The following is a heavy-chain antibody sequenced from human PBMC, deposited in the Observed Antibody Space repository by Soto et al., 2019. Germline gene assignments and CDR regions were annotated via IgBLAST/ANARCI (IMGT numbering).Heavy chain of an antibody. V-gene: IGHV3-48*01. Sequence: GGSLKLSCAASEFCLSSYSMNWVRQARGKGREWGSYISSSSSTIYYADSVKGRFTISRDNAKNSLYLQMNSLRAEDTAVYYCGTHYYDSSGYSYGVDYWGQGT. J-gene: IGHJ4*02. CDR3: GTHYYDSSGYSYGVDY. CDR2: ISSSSSTI. D-gene: IGHD3-22*01. CDR1: EFCLSSYS.